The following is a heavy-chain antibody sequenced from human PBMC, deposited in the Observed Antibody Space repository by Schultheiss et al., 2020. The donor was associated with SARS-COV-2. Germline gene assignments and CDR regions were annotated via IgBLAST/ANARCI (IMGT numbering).Heavy chain of an antibody. Sequence: GESLKISCAASGFTFSSYGMHWVRQAPGKGLEWVAVIWYDGSNKYYADSVKGRFTISRDNSKNTLYLQMNSLRAEDTAVYYCARNRGYGSYWGQGTLVTVSS. CDR3: ARNRGYGSY. J-gene: IGHJ4*02. CDR2: IWYDGSNK. CDR1: GFTFSSYG. D-gene: IGHD5-12*01. V-gene: IGHV3-33*01.